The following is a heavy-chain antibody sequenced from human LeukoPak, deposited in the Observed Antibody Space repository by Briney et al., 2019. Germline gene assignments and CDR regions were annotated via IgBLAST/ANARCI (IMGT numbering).Heavy chain of an antibody. Sequence: SETLSLTCTVSGGSISSYYWSWIRQPPGKGLEWIGYIYYSGSTYYNPSLKSRVTISVDTSKNQFSLKLSSVTAADTAVYYCARAHYDSSGYIDPATMDVWGQGTTVTVSS. D-gene: IGHD3-22*01. CDR2: IYYSGST. CDR1: GGSISSYY. V-gene: IGHV4-59*12. J-gene: IGHJ6*02. CDR3: ARAHYDSSGYIDPATMDV.